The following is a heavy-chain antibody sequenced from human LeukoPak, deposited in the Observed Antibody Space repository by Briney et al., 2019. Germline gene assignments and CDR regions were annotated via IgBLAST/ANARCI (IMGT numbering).Heavy chain of an antibody. Sequence: SGTLSLTCAVYGGSFSGYYWSWIRQPPGKGLEWIGEINHSGSTNYNPSLKSRVTISVDTSKNQFSLKLSSVTAADTAVYYCARAPLTGDRWRAFDIWGQGTMVTVSS. CDR1: GGSFSGYY. D-gene: IGHD7-27*01. CDR3: ARAPLTGDRWRAFDI. CDR2: INHSGST. V-gene: IGHV4-34*01. J-gene: IGHJ3*02.